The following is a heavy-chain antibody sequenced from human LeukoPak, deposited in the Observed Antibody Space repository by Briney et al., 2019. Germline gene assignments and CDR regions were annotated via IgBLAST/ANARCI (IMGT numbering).Heavy chain of an antibody. J-gene: IGHJ4*02. V-gene: IGHV4-34*01. D-gene: IGHD6-13*01. CDR1: GFSFSGNA. Sequence: PGGSLRLSCSASGFSFSGNAMHWIRQPPGKGLEWIGEINHSGSTNYNPSLKSRVTISVDTSKNQFSLKLSSVTAADTAVYYCARGWSSSWYQQHDYWGQGTLVTVSS. CDR3: ARGWSSSWYQQHDY. CDR2: INHSGST.